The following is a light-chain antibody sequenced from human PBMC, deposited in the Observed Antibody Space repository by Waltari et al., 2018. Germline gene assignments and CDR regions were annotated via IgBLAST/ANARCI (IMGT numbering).Light chain of an antibody. V-gene: IGKV4-1*01. CDR3: QQYFSSPLT. Sequence: DIVMTQSPDTLAVSLGARATINRKSRQSIFYTSNNKNYLAWYQQKPGQPPQLLIHWASTRESGVPDRFSGSGSGTDFSLTISSLQAEDVALYYCQQYFSSPLTFGGGTKVEIK. J-gene: IGKJ4*01. CDR1: QSIFYTSNNKNY. CDR2: WAS.